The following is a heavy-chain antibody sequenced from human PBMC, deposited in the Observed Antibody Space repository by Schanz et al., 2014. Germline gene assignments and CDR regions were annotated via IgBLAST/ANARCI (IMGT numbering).Heavy chain of an antibody. J-gene: IGHJ5*02. CDR2: ISTFRNEDT. CDR3: ARDRRRYCSTASCLHDNWFDP. D-gene: IGHD2-2*01. V-gene: IGHV1-18*01. CDR1: GYAFTTYG. Sequence: QVRLVQSGAEVKKPGASVRVSCKVSGYAFTTYGISWVRQAPGQGPEFMGWISTFRNEDTNSAQRFQGRLTMTTDTSTSTAYMELRSLRSDDTAVYYCARDRRRYCSTASCLHDNWFDPWGQGTLVTVSS.